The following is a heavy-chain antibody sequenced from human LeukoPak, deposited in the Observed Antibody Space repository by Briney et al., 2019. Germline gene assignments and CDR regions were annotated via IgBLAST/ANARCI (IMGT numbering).Heavy chain of an antibody. D-gene: IGHD1-26*01. V-gene: IGHV1-18*01. CDR2: ISAYNGNT. CDR1: GYIFINHG. Sequence: ASVKVSCKASGYIFINHGIAWVRQAPGQGLEYMGWISAYNGNTDYAQKLQGRVTTTTDTSASTAYMELRSLRSDDTAVYYCARWGGSPNDYWGQGTLVTVSS. CDR3: ARWGGSPNDY. J-gene: IGHJ4*02.